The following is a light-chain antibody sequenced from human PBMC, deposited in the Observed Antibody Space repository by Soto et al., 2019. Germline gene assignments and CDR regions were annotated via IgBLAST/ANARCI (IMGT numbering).Light chain of an antibody. CDR1: QDISSH. CDR3: QQYHSYPLT. V-gene: IGKV1-16*01. CDR2: GAS. J-gene: IGKJ4*01. Sequence: DIQMTQSPSSLSASVGDRVTITCRASQDISSHLAWFQQKPGKVPKSLIYGASSLQSGVPSRFSGSGSGTDFTVTISSLQPEDFATYYCQQYHSYPLTFGGGTKVEIK.